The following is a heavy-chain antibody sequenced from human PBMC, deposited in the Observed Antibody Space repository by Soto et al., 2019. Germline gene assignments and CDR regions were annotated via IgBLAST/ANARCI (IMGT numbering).Heavy chain of an antibody. CDR1: GGTFSNHI. J-gene: IGHJ4*02. D-gene: IGHD5-18*01. CDR3: ATVTASVRRRPWIQLWGPFDY. V-gene: IGHV1-69*02. Sequence: GASVKVSCKASGGTFSNHITTWVRQAPGQGPEWMGRIIPMLDITNYAQKFQGRVTITADKSTTTAYMEVSSLRSEDTAVYYCATVTASVRRRPWIQLWGPFDYWGQGTLVTVSS. CDR2: IIPMLDIT.